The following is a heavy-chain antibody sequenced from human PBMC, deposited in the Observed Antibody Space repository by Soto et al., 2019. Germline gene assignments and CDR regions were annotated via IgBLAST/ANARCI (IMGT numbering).Heavy chain of an antibody. CDR3: AKDGYYDFWSGYYDNWFDP. V-gene: IGHV3-23*01. Sequence: PGGSLRLSCAASGFTFSSYAMSWVRQAPGKGLEWVSAISGSGGSTYYADSVKGRFTTSRDNSKNTLYLQMNSLRAEDTAVYYCAKDGYYDFWSGYYDNWFDPWGQGTLVTVSS. CDR1: GFTFSSYA. J-gene: IGHJ5*02. CDR2: ISGSGGST. D-gene: IGHD3-3*01.